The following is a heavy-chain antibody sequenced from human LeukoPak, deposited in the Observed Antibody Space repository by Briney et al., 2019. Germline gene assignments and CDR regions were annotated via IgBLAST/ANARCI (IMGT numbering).Heavy chain of an antibody. CDR2: ISSGSTYV. CDR3: GRVGGRSKAAKGDAFDI. J-gene: IGHJ3*02. CDR1: GFTFSSYS. V-gene: IGHV3-21*01. Sequence: PGGSLRLSCAASGFTFSSYSMNWVRQAPGKGLEWVSSISSGSTYVYYADSVQGRFTISRDNAQSSMYLQMNGLRAEDTAVYYCGRVGGRSKAAKGDAFDIWGQGTMVVVSS. D-gene: IGHD6-6*01.